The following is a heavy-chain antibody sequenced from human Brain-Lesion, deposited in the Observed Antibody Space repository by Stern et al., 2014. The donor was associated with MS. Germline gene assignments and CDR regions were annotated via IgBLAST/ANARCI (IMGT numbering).Heavy chain of an antibody. V-gene: IGHV3-48*02. J-gene: IGHJ6*02. CDR2: ISRGGGTL. Sequence: EVHLVESGGGLMQSGGSLRLFCSASEFTVDSYSLGWLRQVPGKGLEYVSHISRGGGTLQYADSVRGRFTISRDSAMNSLFLQMNSLRDEDSGVYYCARGRSDKYYGLDVWGQGTTVTVS. CDR3: ARGRSDKYYGLDV. CDR1: EFTVDSYS.